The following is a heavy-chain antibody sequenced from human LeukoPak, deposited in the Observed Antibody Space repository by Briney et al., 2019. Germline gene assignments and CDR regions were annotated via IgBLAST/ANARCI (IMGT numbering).Heavy chain of an antibody. Sequence: PSETLSLTCTVSGGSISSSSYYWGWIRQPPGKGLEWIGSIYYGGSTYYNPSLKSRVTISVDTSKNQFSLKLSSVTAADTAVYYCARRDGLYYFDYWGQGTLVTVSS. CDR2: IYYGGST. J-gene: IGHJ4*02. D-gene: IGHD2-8*01. CDR1: GGSISSSSYY. CDR3: ARRDGLYYFDY. V-gene: IGHV4-39*01.